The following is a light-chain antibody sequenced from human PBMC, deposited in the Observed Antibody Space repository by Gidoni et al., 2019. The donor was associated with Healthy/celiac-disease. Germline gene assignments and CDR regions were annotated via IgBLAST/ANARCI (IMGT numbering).Light chain of an antibody. V-gene: IGKV3-11*01. Sequence: EIVLTQSLSTLALSPGARATLTCRASPSDSSYLAWYQQQPGQSPRLLIYDASNRPTGIPARCSGSGSGTDFTLTISSLEPEDFAVYYCQQRSNWPLFTFGPGTKVEIK. CDR3: QQRSNWPLFT. J-gene: IGKJ3*01. CDR2: DAS. CDR1: PSDSSY.